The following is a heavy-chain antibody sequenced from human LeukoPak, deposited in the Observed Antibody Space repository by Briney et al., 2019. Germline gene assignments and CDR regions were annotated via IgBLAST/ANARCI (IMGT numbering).Heavy chain of an antibody. J-gene: IGHJ4*02. CDR2: IIPIFGTA. Sequence: SVKVSCKASGGTFSSYAISWVRQAPGQGLEWMGGIIPIFGTANYAQKFQGRVTITADESTSTAYVELSSLRSEDTAVYYCASYGDYEYYFDYWGQGTLVTVSS. CDR1: GGTFSSYA. V-gene: IGHV1-69*13. CDR3: ASYGDYEYYFDY. D-gene: IGHD4-17*01.